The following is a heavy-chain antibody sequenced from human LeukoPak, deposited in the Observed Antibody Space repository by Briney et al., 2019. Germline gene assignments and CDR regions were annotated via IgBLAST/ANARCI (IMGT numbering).Heavy chain of an antibody. CDR2: ISGSGGST. CDR3: AKGGGYYHTFFDY. J-gene: IGHJ4*02. D-gene: IGHD1-26*01. V-gene: IGHV3-23*01. CDR1: GFTFSSYA. Sequence: GGSLRLSCAASGFTFSSYAMSWVRQAPGKGLEWVSAISGSGGSTYYADSVKGRFTISRDNSKNTLYLQMNSLRAEDTAVYYCAKGGGYYHTFFDYWGQETLVTVSS.